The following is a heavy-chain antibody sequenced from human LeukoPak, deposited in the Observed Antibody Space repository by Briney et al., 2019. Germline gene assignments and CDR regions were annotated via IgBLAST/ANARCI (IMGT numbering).Heavy chain of an antibody. CDR3: AKDIGMRGSGSYLRAFDI. D-gene: IGHD1-26*01. Sequence: PGRSLRLSCAASGFTFDDYAMHWVRQAPGKGLEWASGISWNSGSIGYADSVKGRFTTSRDNAKNSLYLQMNSLRAEDTALYYCAKDIGMRGSGSYLRAFDIWGQGTMVTVSS. CDR2: ISWNSGSI. CDR1: GFTFDDYA. J-gene: IGHJ3*02. V-gene: IGHV3-9*01.